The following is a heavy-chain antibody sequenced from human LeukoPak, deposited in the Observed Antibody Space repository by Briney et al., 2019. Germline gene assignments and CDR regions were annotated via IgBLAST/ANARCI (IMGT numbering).Heavy chain of an antibody. Sequence: SETLSLTCAVYGGSFSGYYWSWTRQPPGKGLEWIGEINHSGTTNYNPSLKSRVTISVDTSKNQFSLKLSSVTAADTAVYYCARDYGSGGVDYWGQGTLVTVTS. CDR2: INHSGTT. V-gene: IGHV4-34*01. J-gene: IGHJ4*02. CDR1: GGSFSGYY. CDR3: ARDYGSGGVDY. D-gene: IGHD3-10*01.